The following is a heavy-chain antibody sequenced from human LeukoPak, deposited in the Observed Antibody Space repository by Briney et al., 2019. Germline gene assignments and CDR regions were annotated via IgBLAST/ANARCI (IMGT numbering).Heavy chain of an antibody. D-gene: IGHD3-22*01. CDR1: GYTFTSYG. J-gene: IGHJ4*02. CDR2: ISAYNGNT. Sequence: ASVKVSCKASGYTFTSYGISWVRQAPGQGLEWMGWISAYNGNTNYAQKLQGRVTMTTDTSTSTAYMELRSLRSDDTAVYYCARVSGYSPKSFHFDYWGQGTLVTVSS. CDR3: ARVSGYSPKSFHFDY. V-gene: IGHV1-18*01.